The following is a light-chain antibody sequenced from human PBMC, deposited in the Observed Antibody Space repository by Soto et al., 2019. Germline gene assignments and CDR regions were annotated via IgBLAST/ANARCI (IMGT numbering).Light chain of an antibody. V-gene: IGKV2-28*01. J-gene: IGKJ4*01. Sequence: DIVMTQSPLSLPVTPGEPASISCRSSQSLLHSNGYNYLDWYLQKPGQSPQLLIYLGSNRASGXXXRXXXXXXXXXXXXKISRVEAEDVGVYYCMQALQTPLTFGGGTKVEIK. CDR3: MQALQTPLT. CDR1: QSLLHSNGYNY. CDR2: LGS.